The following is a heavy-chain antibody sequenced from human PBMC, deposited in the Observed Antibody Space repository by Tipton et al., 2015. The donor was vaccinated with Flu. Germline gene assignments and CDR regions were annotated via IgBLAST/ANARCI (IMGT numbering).Heavy chain of an antibody. CDR2: INSGGDII. CDR1: GFTFSSYE. V-gene: IGHV3-48*03. Sequence: VQSGGSLRLSCVVSGFTFSSYEMSWVRLALGKGLEWVAYINSGGDIIYYADSVKGRFTISRDIAKNSLYLQMNSLRVEDSGVYYCARDQPTIVPRPVGLDVWGLGTTVTVSS. J-gene: IGHJ6*02. CDR3: ARDQPTIVPRPVGLDV. D-gene: IGHD6-6*01.